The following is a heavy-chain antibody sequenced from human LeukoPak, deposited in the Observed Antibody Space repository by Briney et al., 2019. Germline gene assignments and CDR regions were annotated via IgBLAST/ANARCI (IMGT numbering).Heavy chain of an antibody. CDR2: INPNSGGT. J-gene: IGHJ4*02. CDR1: GYTFTGYY. V-gene: IGHV1-2*06. CDR3: ARARDGYNPAFDY. D-gene: IGHD5-24*01. Sequence: ASVKVSCKASGYTFTGYYMHWVRQAPGQGLEWMGRINPNSGGTNYAQKFQGRVTMTRDTSISTAYMELSRLRSDDTAVYYCARARDGYNPAFDYWGQGTLVTVSS.